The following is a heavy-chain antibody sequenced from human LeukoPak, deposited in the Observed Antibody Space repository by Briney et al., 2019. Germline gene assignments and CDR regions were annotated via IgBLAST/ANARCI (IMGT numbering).Heavy chain of an antibody. CDR1: GYTFTSYY. CDR3: ARGKVAVGADPNRFLAYGWPGWFDP. V-gene: IGHV1-46*01. CDR2: INPSGGST. J-gene: IGHJ5*02. D-gene: IGHD3-10*01. Sequence: ASVKVSCKASGYTFTSYYMHWVRQAPGQGLEWMGIINPSGGSTSYAQKFQGRVTMTRDTSTSTVYMELSSLRSEDTAVYYCARGKVAVGADPNRFLAYGWPGWFDPWGQGTLVTVSS.